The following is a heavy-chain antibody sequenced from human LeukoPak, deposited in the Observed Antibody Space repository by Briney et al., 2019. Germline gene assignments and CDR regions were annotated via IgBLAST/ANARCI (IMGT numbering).Heavy chain of an antibody. CDR1: GGSLSSYY. V-gene: IGHV4-4*07. CDR2: IYSTGST. CDR3: ARGSSGYYYG. D-gene: IGHD3-22*01. Sequence: SETLSLTCNVSGGSLSSYYWSWIRQPAGKGLEWIGRIYSTGSTNYNPSLKSRVTMSIDTSKNQFSLKLSSVTAADTAVYYCARGSSGYYYGWGQGTLDTVSS. J-gene: IGHJ4*02.